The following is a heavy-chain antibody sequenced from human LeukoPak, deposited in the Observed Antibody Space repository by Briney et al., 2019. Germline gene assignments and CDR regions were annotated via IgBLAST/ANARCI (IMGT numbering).Heavy chain of an antibody. CDR1: GFTFSSYA. D-gene: IGHD5/OR15-5a*01. Sequence: PGGTLRLSCAASGFTFSSYAMSWVRQAPGKGLESGSAISGSGGNTYYADSVKGRFAVSRDNSKNTLYLQMNGLRAEDTAVYCCAKDVSWFDPWGQGTLVTVSS. V-gene: IGHV3-23*01. CDR2: ISGSGGNT. J-gene: IGHJ5*02. CDR3: AKDVSWFDP.